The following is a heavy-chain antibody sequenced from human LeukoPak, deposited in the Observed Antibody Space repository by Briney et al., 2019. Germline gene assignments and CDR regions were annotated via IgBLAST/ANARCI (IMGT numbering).Heavy chain of an antibody. CDR2: IIPIFGTA. CDR3: ARLSGNVVVPAAIRDY. J-gene: IGHJ4*02. V-gene: IGHV1-69*13. Sequence: SVKVSCKASGGTFSSYAISWVRQPPGQGLEWMGGIIPIFGTANYAQKFQGRVTITADESTSTAYMELSSLRSEDTAVYYCARLSGNVVVPAAIRDYWGQGTLVTVSS. CDR1: GGTFSSYA. D-gene: IGHD2-2*01.